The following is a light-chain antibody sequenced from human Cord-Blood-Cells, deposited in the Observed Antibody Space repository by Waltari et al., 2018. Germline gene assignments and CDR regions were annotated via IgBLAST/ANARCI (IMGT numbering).Light chain of an antibody. Sequence: SYELTQPPSVSVSPGQTASITCSGDKLGDKYACWYQQKPGQSPVLVIYQDGKRPSGIPVRFSGSNSGNTASLTISGTQAMDEADYYCQAWDSSTVVFGGGTTLTVL. CDR2: QDG. CDR3: QAWDSSTVV. V-gene: IGLV3-1*01. J-gene: IGLJ2*01. CDR1: KLGDKY.